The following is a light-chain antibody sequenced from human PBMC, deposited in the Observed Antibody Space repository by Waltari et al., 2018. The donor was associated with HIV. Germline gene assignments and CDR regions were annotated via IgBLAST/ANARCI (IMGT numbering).Light chain of an antibody. CDR2: EVS. Sequence: QSALTQPRSVSGSPGQSVTISCTGTSRDIAYFDYVSWYQQYPGKAPKVIIYEVSQRPSGVPDRFTASKSGITASLTISGLQDEDEADYYCCSYAGAYTYAFGTGTKVTVL. V-gene: IGLV2-11*01. CDR1: SRDIAYFDY. J-gene: IGLJ1*01. CDR3: CSYAGAYTYA.